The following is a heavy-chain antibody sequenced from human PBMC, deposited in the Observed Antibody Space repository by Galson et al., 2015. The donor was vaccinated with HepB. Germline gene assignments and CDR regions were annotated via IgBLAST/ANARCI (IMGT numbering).Heavy chain of an antibody. J-gene: IGHJ6*02. CDR1: GFTFSSYG. V-gene: IGHV3-33*01. CDR3: AREPPIATGEAPRPLYYYGMDV. D-gene: IGHD3-10*01. CDR2: IWYDGSNK. Sequence: SLRLSCAASGFTFSSYGMHWVRQAPGKGLEWVAVIWYDGSNKYYADSVKGRFTISRDNSKNTLYLQMNSLRSEDTAVYYCAREPPIATGEAPRPLYYYGMDVWGQGTTVTVSS.